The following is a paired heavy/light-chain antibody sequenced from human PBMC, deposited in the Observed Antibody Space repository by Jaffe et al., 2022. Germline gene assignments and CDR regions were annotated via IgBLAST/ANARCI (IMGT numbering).Light chain of an antibody. CDR3: QQYYSTPHT. Sequence: DIVMTQSPDSLAVSLGERATINCKSSQSVLYSSNNKNYLAWYQQKPRQPPKLLIYWASTRESGVPDRFSGSGSGTDFTLTISSLQAEDVAVYYCQQYYSTPHTFGQGTKLEIK. CDR2: WAS. CDR1: QSVLYSSNNKNY. V-gene: IGKV4-1*01. J-gene: IGKJ2*01.
Heavy chain of an antibody. CDR3: TRAYSWDIVLLPAAMPAN. CDR2: IRSKAYGGTT. D-gene: IGHD2-2*01. Sequence: EVQLVESGGGLVQPGRSLRLSCLASGFTFGDYVMSWFRQAPGKGLEWVGFIRSKAYGGTTEYAASVKGRFTISRDDSKSSTYLQMNSLKIEDTAVYYCTRAYSWDIVLLPAAMPANWGQGTLVTVSS. J-gene: IGHJ4*02. V-gene: IGHV3-49*03. CDR1: GFTFGDYV.